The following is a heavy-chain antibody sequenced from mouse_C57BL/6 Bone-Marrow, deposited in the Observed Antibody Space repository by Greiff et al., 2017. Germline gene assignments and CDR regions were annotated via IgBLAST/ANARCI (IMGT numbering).Heavy chain of an antibody. CDR1: GYTFTNYW. J-gene: IGHJ3*01. CDR2: IYPGGGYT. D-gene: IGHD2-4*01. Sequence: VQLQQSGAELVRPGTSVKMSCKASGYTFTNYWIGWAKQRPGHGLEWIGDIYPGGGYTNYNEKFKGKATLTADQSSSTAYMQFSSLTSEDSAIYYCARRSYYDYGAFAYWGQGTLVTVSA. V-gene: IGHV1-63*01. CDR3: ARRSYYDYGAFAY.